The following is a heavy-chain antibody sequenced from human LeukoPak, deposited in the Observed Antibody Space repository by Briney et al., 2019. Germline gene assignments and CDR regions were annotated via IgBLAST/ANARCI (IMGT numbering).Heavy chain of an antibody. D-gene: IGHD2-2*01. CDR3: AREVCSSTSCYRGWFDP. CDR2: IYTSGST. CDR1: GGSISSGSYY. Sequence: SQTLSLTCTVSGGSISSGSYYWSWIRQPAGKGLEWNGRIYTSGSTNYNPSLKSRVTISVDTSKNQFSLKLSSVTAADTAVYYCAREVCSSTSCYRGWFDPWGQGTLVTVSS. J-gene: IGHJ5*02. V-gene: IGHV4-61*02.